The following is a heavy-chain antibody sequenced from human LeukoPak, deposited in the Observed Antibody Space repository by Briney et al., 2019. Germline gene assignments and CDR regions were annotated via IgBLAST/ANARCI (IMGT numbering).Heavy chain of an antibody. CDR2: IYYSGST. Sequence: SETLSLTCAISGGSISSNSYYWGWIRQPPGKGLEWIGSIYYSGSTYYNPSLKSRVTISVDTSKNQFSLKLSSVTAADTAVYYCARTRYYYNSRSYGAPYYFDYWGQGTLVTVSS. V-gene: IGHV4-39*01. D-gene: IGHD3-10*01. CDR3: ARTRYYYNSRSYGAPYYFDY. J-gene: IGHJ4*02. CDR1: GGSISSNSYY.